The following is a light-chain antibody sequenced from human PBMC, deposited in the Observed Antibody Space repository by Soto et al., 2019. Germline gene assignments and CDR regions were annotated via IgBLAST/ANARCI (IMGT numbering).Light chain of an antibody. CDR1: EGITNY. V-gene: IGKV1-27*01. Sequence: DIQMTQSPSSLSASVGDRVTITCRASEGITNYLAWYQQKPGKAPKLLIYASSTLQSGAPSRFSGSGSGTDFTLTISSLQPEDVATYYCHKYTSAPTWTFGQGTKVEVK. CDR2: ASS. CDR3: HKYTSAPTWT. J-gene: IGKJ1*01.